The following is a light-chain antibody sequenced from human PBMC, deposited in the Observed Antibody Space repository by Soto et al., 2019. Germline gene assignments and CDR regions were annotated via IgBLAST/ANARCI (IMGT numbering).Light chain of an antibody. CDR1: QSVGSS. CDR3: QQRNDCPLT. J-gene: IGKJ4*01. V-gene: IGKV3-11*01. Sequence: EIVLTQSPATLSLSPGERATLSCRASQSVGSSLAWYQQKPGQAPRLLINDPANRATGIPARLSGSGSGTDFTLTISSLEPEDFAVNYCQQRNDCPLTFGGGTKGEIK. CDR2: DPA.